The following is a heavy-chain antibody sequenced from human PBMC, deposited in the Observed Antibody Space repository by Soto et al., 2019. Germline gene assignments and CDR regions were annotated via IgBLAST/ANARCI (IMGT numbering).Heavy chain of an antibody. D-gene: IGHD1-20*01. CDR3: AKDARYYWKIDF. J-gene: IGHJ4*02. V-gene: IGHV3-23*01. Sequence: DVHLLESGGGLVQPGGSLRLSCGVSGLTFGSYAMTWVRQAPGKGLEWVSGISGSGANTYYADSVKGRFTISRDNSKNTLYLQMNSLRAKDTAIYYCAKDARYYWKIDFWGQGTLVTVSS. CDR2: ISGSGANT. CDR1: GLTFGSYA.